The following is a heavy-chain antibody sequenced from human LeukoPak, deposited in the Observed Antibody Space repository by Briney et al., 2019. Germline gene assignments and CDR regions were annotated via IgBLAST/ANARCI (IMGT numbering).Heavy chain of an antibody. D-gene: IGHD6-13*01. CDR3: ARDGPHSSSWYSSRYFDY. J-gene: IGHJ4*02. CDR1: GGSISSYY. Sequence: PSETLSLTCTVSGGSISSYYWSWIRQPAGKGLEWIGRIYTSGSTNYNPSLKSRVTMSVDTSKNQFSLKLSSVTAADTAVYYCARDGPHSSSWYSSRYFDYWGQGTLVTVSS. V-gene: IGHV4-4*07. CDR2: IYTSGST.